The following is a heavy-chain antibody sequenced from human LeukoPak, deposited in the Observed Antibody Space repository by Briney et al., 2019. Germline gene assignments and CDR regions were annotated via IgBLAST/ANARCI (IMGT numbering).Heavy chain of an antibody. D-gene: IGHD6-19*01. CDR3: ARDSHSSGWYRYYYCYMDV. CDR2: ISAYNGNT. Sequence: GASVKVSCKASGYTFTSYGISWVRQAPGQGLECMGWISAYNGNTNYAQKLQGRVTMTTDTSTSTAYMELRSLRSDDTAVYYCARDSHSSGWYRYYYCYMDVWGKGTTVTVSS. J-gene: IGHJ6*03. CDR1: GYTFTSYG. V-gene: IGHV1-18*01.